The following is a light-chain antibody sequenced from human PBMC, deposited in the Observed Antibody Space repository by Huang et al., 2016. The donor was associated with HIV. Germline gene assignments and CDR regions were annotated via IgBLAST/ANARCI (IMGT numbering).Light chain of an antibody. CDR2: DAS. V-gene: IGKV3-11*01. J-gene: IGKJ4*01. CDR3: QQRSNWPPLT. Sequence: EIVLKQPPATLSLSPGERATLSCRASESISSYLAWYQHQPGQAPRLLIYDASNRATCIPARFSGSGSGTDFTLTISGLEPEDFAVYYCQQRSNWPPLTFGGGTKVEIK. CDR1: ESISSY.